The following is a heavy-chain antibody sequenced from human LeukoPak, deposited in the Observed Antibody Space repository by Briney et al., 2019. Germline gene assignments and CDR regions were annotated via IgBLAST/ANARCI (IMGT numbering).Heavy chain of an antibody. J-gene: IGHJ5*02. CDR1: GGSISSYY. V-gene: IGHV4-4*07. D-gene: IGHD2-2*01. Sequence: PSETLSLTCTVSGGSISSYYWSWIRQPAGKGLEWIGRIYTSGSTNYNPSLKGRVTMSVDTSKNQFSLKLSSVTAADTAVYYCARDAQVVPAAKLGKYWFDPWGQGTLVTVSS. CDR3: ARDAQVVPAAKLGKYWFDP. CDR2: IYTSGST.